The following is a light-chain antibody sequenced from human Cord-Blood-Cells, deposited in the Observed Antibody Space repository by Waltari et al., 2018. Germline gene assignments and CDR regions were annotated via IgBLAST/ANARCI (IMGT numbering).Light chain of an antibody. CDR3: QQYNNWPPYT. CDR1: QSVSSN. V-gene: IGKV3-15*01. Sequence: EIVMTQSPAPLSVSPGERATLSCRASQSVSSNLAWYQQKPDQAPRLLIYGASTRATGIPARFSGSGSGTEFTLTISSLQSEDFAVYYCQQYNNWPPYTFGQGTKLEIK. CDR2: GAS. J-gene: IGKJ2*01.